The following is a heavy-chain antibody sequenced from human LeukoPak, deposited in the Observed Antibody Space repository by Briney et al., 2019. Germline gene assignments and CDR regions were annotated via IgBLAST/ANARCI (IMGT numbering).Heavy chain of an antibody. Sequence: PSETLSLTCAVYGGSFSGYYWSWIRQPPGKGLEWIGEINHSGSTNYNPSLKSRVTISVDTSENQFSLKLSSVTAADTAVYYCASDSGTSGFDYWGQGTLVTVSS. CDR2: INHSGST. J-gene: IGHJ4*02. CDR3: ASDSGTSGFDY. V-gene: IGHV4-34*01. CDR1: GGSFSGYY. D-gene: IGHD1-7*01.